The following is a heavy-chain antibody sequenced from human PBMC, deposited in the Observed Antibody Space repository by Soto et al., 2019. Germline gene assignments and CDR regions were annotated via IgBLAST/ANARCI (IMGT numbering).Heavy chain of an antibody. CDR1: GGSFNTFY. J-gene: IGHJ4*02. V-gene: IGHV4-4*07. CDR2: IFSSGST. Sequence: SETLSLTCTVSGGSFNTFYWSWVRQPAGKGLEWIGRIFSSGSTSFNPSLESRVAMSVDTSKNHLSLNLSSVTAADMAVYYCAREGSYSAYNFAHGIQLWSFDFWGQGALVTVSS. D-gene: IGHD5-12*01. CDR3: AREGSYSAYNFAHGIQLWSFDF.